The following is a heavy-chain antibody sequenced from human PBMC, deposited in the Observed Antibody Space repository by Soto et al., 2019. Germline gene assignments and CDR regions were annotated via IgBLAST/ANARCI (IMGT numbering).Heavy chain of an antibody. J-gene: IGHJ6*02. D-gene: IGHD2-15*01. CDR1: GGTFNSFA. Sequence: VQLVQSGAEVKKPGSSVKVSCKASGGTFNSFAINWVRQAPGQGLEWMGGFIPAFGSANYAQKFQGRVTITADESATTAFMELNSLRSEDTAFYYCSRSGYGGNGENYYYTSMDVWGQGTAITVSS. CDR2: FIPAFGSA. V-gene: IGHV1-69*01. CDR3: SRSGYGGNGENYYYTSMDV.